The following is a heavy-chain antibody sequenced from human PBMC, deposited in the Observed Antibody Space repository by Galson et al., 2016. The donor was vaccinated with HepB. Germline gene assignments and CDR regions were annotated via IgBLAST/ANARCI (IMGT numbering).Heavy chain of an antibody. CDR3: ARNKDSYYHMDV. CDR2: ITGSSSNM. Sequence: SLRLSCAASGFTFSAYTMNWVRQAPGKGLEWVASITGSSSNMYYADSVKGRFTISRDNAKNSLYLQMNSLRAYDTAVYYCARNKDSYYHMDVWGTGTTVTVSS. V-gene: IGHV3-21*01. D-gene: IGHD2-15*01. CDR1: GFTFSAYT. J-gene: IGHJ6*03.